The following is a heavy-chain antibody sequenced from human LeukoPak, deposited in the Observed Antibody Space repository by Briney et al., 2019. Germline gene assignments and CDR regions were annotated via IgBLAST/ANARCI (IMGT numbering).Heavy chain of an antibody. CDR3: ARDFGTTGWHTFDY. J-gene: IGHJ4*02. CDR2: TYYRSKWYN. V-gene: IGHV6-1*01. D-gene: IGHD6-19*01. Sequence: SQTLSLTCVVSGDSVSSKNGAWNWIRQSPSRGLEWLGRTYYRSKWYNDYAEAMEGRMTISQDTSKNQYSLPLTSVTPADTAVYYCARDFGTTGWHTFDYWGQGTLVPVSS. CDR1: GDSVSSKNGA.